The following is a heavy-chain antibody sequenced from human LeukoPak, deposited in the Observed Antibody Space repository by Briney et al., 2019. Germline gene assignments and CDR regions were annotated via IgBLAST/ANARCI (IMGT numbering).Heavy chain of an antibody. CDR3: AKDFPPNIVVVPSYYFDY. Sequence: GSLLLSCAASGFTFSSYAMSWVRPAPGKGLEWVSAISGSGGSTYYADSVKGRFTISRDNSKNTLYLQMNSLRAEDTAVYYCAKDFPPNIVVVPSYYFDYWGQGTLVTVSS. CDR1: GFTFSSYA. J-gene: IGHJ4*02. CDR2: ISGSGGST. D-gene: IGHD2-2*01. V-gene: IGHV3-23*01.